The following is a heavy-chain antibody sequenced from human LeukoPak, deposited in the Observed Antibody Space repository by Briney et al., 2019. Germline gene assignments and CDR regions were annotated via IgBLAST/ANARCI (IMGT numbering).Heavy chain of an antibody. J-gene: IGHJ4*02. CDR3: ARAVDTAMVMDY. CDR1: GGSISSGGYS. V-gene: IGHV4-30-2*01. CDR2: IYHSGST. D-gene: IGHD5-18*01. Sequence: SQTLSLTCAVSGGSISSGGYSWSWIRQPPGKGLEWIGYIYHSGSTYYNPPLKSRVTISVDRSKNQFSLKLSSVTAADTAVYYCARAVDTAMVMDYWGQGTLVTVSS.